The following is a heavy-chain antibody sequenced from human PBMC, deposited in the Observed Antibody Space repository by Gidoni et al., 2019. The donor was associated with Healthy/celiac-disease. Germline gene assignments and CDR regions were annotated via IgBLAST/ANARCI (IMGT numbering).Heavy chain of an antibody. Sequence: EVQLVESGGGLVKPGGSLRLSCAASGFTLCSSSMNWVRQAPGKGLGWVSSISSSGSTIYYADSVKGRFTISRDNAKNSLYLQMNSLRAEDTAVYYCARTYGSGSYFVPDYFDYWGQGTLVTVSS. CDR3: ARTYGSGSYFVPDYFDY. J-gene: IGHJ4*02. CDR2: ISSSGSTI. V-gene: IGHV3-21*01. D-gene: IGHD3-10*01. CDR1: GFTLCSSS.